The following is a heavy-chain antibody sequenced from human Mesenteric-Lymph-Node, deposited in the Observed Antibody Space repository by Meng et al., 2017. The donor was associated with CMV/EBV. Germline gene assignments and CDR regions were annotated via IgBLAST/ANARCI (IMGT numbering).Heavy chain of an antibody. CDR3: AREYDFWSGYPFGFDP. D-gene: IGHD3-3*01. Sequence: GESLKISCAASGFTFSDYYMSWIRQAPGKGLEWVSYISCSGSTIYYADSVKGRFTISRDNAKNSLYLQMNSLRAEDTAVYYCAREYDFWSGYPFGFDPWGQGTLVTVSS. V-gene: IGHV3-11*01. CDR2: ISCSGSTI. J-gene: IGHJ5*02. CDR1: GFTFSDYY.